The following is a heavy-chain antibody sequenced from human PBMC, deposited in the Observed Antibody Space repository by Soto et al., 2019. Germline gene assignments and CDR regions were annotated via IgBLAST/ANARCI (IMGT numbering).Heavy chain of an antibody. CDR1: GYTFTSYG. Sequence: EASVKVSCKASGYTFTSYGISWVRQAPGQGLEWMGWISAYNGNTNYAQKLQGRVTMTTDTSTSTAYMELRSLRSDDTAVYYCARVAGLKMFYYYYFGMDVWGQATTVTVSS. D-gene: IGHD3-10*02. CDR2: ISAYNGNT. J-gene: IGHJ6*02. V-gene: IGHV1-18*04. CDR3: ARVAGLKMFYYYYFGMDV.